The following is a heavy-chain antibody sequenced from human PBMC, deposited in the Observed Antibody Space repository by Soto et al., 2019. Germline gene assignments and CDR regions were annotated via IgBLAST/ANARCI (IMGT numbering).Heavy chain of an antibody. V-gene: IGHV3-23*01. Sequence: EVQLLESGGDLVQPGGSLRLSCTASGFTFSNSVMTWVRQAPGKGLDWVSSITASGDVEAYADSVRARFSISRDNSKNTMSLQMSSVRVDDTAVYYCAKGSSREGYTWGQGTLLTVSS. J-gene: IGHJ5*02. CDR2: ITASGDVE. CDR1: GFTFSNSV. D-gene: IGHD5-12*01. CDR3: AKGSSREGYT.